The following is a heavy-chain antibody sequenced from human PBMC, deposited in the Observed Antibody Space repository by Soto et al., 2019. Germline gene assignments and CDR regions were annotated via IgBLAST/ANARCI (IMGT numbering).Heavy chain of an antibody. CDR3: ARALEASAAGTLYYYYYVMDV. J-gene: IGHJ6*02. D-gene: IGHD6-13*01. Sequence: SVKVSCKSSGGTFSSYAISWVRQAPGQGLEWMGGIIPIFGTANYAQKFQGRVTITADESTSTAYMELSSLRSEDTAVYYCARALEASAAGTLYYYYYVMDVWGQGTTVTVSS. CDR2: IIPIFGTA. CDR1: GGTFSSYA. V-gene: IGHV1-69*13.